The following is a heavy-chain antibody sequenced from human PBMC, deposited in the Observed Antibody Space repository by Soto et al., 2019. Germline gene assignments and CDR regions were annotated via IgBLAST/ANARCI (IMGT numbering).Heavy chain of an antibody. Sequence: ASVKVSCKTSGYTFTGYYMHWVRQAPGQGLEWMGWINPNSGGTNYAQKFQGWVTMTRDTSISTAYMELSGLRSDDTAVYYCARAGYYYDSSGYFRHFDYWGQGTLVTVSS. V-gene: IGHV1-2*04. CDR1: GYTFTGYY. D-gene: IGHD3-22*01. J-gene: IGHJ4*02. CDR3: ARAGYYYDSSGYFRHFDY. CDR2: INPNSGGT.